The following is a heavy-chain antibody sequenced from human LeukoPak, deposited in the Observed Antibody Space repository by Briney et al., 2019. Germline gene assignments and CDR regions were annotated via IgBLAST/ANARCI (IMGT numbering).Heavy chain of an antibody. J-gene: IGHJ4*02. Sequence: GGSLRLSCAASGFTFSSYAMHWVRQAPGKGLEWVAVISYDGSNKYYADSVKGRFTISRDNSKNTLYLQMNSLRAEDTAVYYCARGNGGHLDYWGQGTLVTVSS. CDR3: ARGNGGHLDY. CDR1: GFTFSSYA. CDR2: ISYDGSNK. V-gene: IGHV3-30-3*01. D-gene: IGHD2-8*01.